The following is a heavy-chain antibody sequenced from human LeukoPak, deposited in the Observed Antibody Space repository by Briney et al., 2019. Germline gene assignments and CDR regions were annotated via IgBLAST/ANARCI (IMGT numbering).Heavy chain of an antibody. CDR3: ATGRNFGIMVPTRPIFEY. V-gene: IGHV3-30*03. D-gene: IGHD1-26*01. CDR2: ISYDGSNK. CDR1: GFTFSNCG. Sequence: GGSLRLSCTASGFTFSNCGMHWVRQAPGKGLEWVAAISYDGSNKYYADSVKGRFTTSRDNSTKTLYLQMSSLRAEDSAVYFCATGRNFGIMVPTRPIFEYWGQGTLVTVSS. J-gene: IGHJ4*02.